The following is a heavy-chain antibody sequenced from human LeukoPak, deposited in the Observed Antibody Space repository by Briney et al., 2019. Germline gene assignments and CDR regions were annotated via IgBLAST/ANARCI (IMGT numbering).Heavy chain of an antibody. CDR1: GGSISSGSYY. CDR2: IYTSGST. Sequence: SETLSLTCTVSGGSISSGSYYWSWIRQPAGKGLEWIGRIYTSGSTNYNPSLKSRVTISVDTSKNQFSLKLSSVTAADTAVYYCARDSVTMVRGVIVYYYYYMDVWGKGTTVTISS. CDR3: ARDSVTMVRGVIVYYYYYMDV. D-gene: IGHD3-10*01. V-gene: IGHV4-61*02. J-gene: IGHJ6*03.